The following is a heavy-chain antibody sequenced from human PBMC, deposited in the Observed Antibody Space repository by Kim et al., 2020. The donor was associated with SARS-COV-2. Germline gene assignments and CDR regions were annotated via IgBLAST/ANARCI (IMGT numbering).Heavy chain of an antibody. CDR1: GGSISSYY. J-gene: IGHJ2*01. CDR3: ARRVVVVAAIPYWYFDL. Sequence: SETLSLTCTVSGGSISSYYWSWIRQPPGKGLEWIGYIYYSGSTNYNPSLKSRVTISVDTSKNQFSLKLSSVTAADTAVYYCARRVVVVAAIPYWYFDLWGRGTLVTVSS. D-gene: IGHD2-15*01. V-gene: IGHV4-59*01. CDR2: IYYSGST.